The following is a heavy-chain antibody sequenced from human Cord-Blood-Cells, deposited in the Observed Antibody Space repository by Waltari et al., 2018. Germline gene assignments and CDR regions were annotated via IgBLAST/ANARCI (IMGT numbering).Heavy chain of an antibody. J-gene: IGHJ6*02. CDR3: ARDMSSGYYYGMDV. CDR2: INSDGSST. V-gene: IGHV3-74*01. Sequence: EVQLVESGGGLVQPGGSLRLSCAASGFTFSRYWMHWVRHAPGKGLVWVSRINSDGSSTSYADSVKGRFTISRDNAKNTLYLQMNSLRAEDTAVYYCARDMSSGYYYGMDVWGQGTTVTVSS. D-gene: IGHD6-19*01. CDR1: GFTFSRYW.